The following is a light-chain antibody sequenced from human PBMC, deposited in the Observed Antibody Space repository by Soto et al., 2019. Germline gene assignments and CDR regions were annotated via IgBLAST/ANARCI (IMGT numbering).Light chain of an antibody. Sequence: QSVLTQPASVSGSPGQSIAISCTGASSDIGAYNYVSWHQQHPGKAPKLMIYDVNNRPSGVSDRFSGSKSGYTASLTISGLQAEDEAEYYCISYTTSGTYVFGTGTKVTVL. V-gene: IGLV2-14*03. CDR2: DVN. J-gene: IGLJ1*01. CDR3: ISYTTSGTYV. CDR1: SSDIGAYNY.